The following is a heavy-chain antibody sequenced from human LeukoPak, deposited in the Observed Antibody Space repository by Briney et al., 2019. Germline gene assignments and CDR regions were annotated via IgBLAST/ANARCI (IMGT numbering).Heavy chain of an antibody. D-gene: IGHD3-10*02. J-gene: IGHJ3*01. CDR2: ISFDGSIT. CDR1: GFTFYTIG. Sequence: GGSLRLSCAASGFTFYTIGMHWVRQAPGKGLEWVAVISFDGSITYYADSVKGRFTISRDNSKNTLFLQMNSLRPEDTAVYYCAKGRNVGLDAIDVWGQGTLVTVSS. CDR3: AKGRNVGLDAIDV. V-gene: IGHV3-30*18.